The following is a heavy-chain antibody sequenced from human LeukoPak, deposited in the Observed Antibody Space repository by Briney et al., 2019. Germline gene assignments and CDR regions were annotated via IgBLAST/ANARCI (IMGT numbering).Heavy chain of an antibody. CDR3: ARLRLYYDILTPRYFDL. V-gene: IGHV4-59*08. D-gene: IGHD3-9*01. CDR1: TASMTSYY. CDR2: IYYTGRA. J-gene: IGHJ2*01. Sequence: SETLSLTCSVSTASMTSYYWSWIRQPPGKGLEWLGYIYYTGRANYNPSLKSRVSISVDTSKNQFSLKFSSVTAAATAVYFCARLRLYYDILTPRYFDLWGRGTLVTVSS.